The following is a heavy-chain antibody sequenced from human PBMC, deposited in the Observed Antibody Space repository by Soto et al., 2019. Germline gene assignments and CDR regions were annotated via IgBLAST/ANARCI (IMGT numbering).Heavy chain of an antibody. CDR1: GYTFTSYG. D-gene: IGHD6-6*01. CDR2: FSAYNGNT. Sequence: QVQLVQSGAEVKKPGASVKVSCKASGYTFTSYGISWVRQAPGQGREWMGWFSAYNGNTNYAQKLQGRVTMTTDTSTSTAYMELRSLRSDDTAVYYCARGSSSWFYYYYYGMDVWGQGTTVTVSS. CDR3: ARGSSSWFYYYYYGMDV. J-gene: IGHJ6*02. V-gene: IGHV1-18*01.